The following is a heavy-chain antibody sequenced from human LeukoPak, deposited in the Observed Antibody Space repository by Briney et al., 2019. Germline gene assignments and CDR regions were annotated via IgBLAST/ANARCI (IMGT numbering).Heavy chain of an antibody. CDR3: ATVLDYYGSGSYWDY. J-gene: IGHJ4*02. V-gene: IGHV1-24*01. D-gene: IGHD3-10*01. CDR1: GFTFSGSA. CDR2: FDPEDGET. Sequence: GGSLRLSCAASGFTFSGSAMHWVRQAPGKGLEWMGGFDPEDGETIYAQKFQGRVTMTEDTSTDTAYMELSSLRSEDTAVYYCATVLDYYGSGSYWDYWGQGTLVTVSS.